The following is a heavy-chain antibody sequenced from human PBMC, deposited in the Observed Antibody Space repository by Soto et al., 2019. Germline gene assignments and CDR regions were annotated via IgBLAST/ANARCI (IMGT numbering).Heavy chain of an antibody. CDR3: ARGISSRSLYYDFWSGYYDY. CDR2: INHSGST. V-gene: IGHV4-34*01. D-gene: IGHD3-3*01. CDR1: GGSFSGYY. Sequence: SETLSLTCAVYGGSFSGYYWSRIRQPPGKGLEWIGEINHSGSTNYNPSLKSRVTISVDTSKNQFSLKLSSVTAADTAVYYCARGISSRSLYYDFWSGYYDYWGQRTLVTVSS. J-gene: IGHJ4*02.